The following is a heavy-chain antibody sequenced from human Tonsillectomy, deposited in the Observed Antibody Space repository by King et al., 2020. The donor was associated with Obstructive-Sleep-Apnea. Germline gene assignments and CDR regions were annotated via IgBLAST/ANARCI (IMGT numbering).Heavy chain of an antibody. CDR2: IYYSGST. V-gene: IGHV4-39*07. CDR1: GGSISSSSYY. J-gene: IGHJ4*02. CDR3: ARVYSSGYYYPDY. Sequence: QLQESGPGLVKPSETLSLTCTVSGGSISSSSYYWGWIRQPPGKGLEWIGSIYYSGSTYYNPSLKSRVTISVDTSKNQFSLKLSSVTAADTAVYYCARVYSSGYYYPDYWGQGTLVTVSS. D-gene: IGHD3-22*01.